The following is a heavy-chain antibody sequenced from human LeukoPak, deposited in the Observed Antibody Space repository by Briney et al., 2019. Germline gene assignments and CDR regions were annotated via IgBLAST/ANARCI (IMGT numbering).Heavy chain of an antibody. CDR1: GVSISSTSYC. V-gene: IGHV4-39*01. Sequence: SETLSLTCTVSGVSISSTSYCWGWIRQPPGKGPEWIGSIYYSGRSYYNPSLKSRVTVSVDTPKSQFSLKLSSVTAADTAVYYCAQSLGASTWFGNWFDPWGQGTLVTVSS. CDR3: AQSLGASTWFGNWFDP. J-gene: IGHJ5*02. D-gene: IGHD3-10*01. CDR2: IYYSGRS.